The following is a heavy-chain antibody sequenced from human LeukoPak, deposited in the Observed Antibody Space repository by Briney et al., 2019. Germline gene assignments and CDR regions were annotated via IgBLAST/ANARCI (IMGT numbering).Heavy chain of an antibody. CDR2: INPDNGGT. J-gene: IGHJ5*02. V-gene: IGHV1-2*06. Sequence: ASVKVSCKPSGYTFTDYYIHWVRQGPGQGLECMGRINPDNGGTNYAQKFQGRVTMTRDTSIRTVYMDLSRLRSDDTAVFYCTREARVGNWFDPWGQGTQVTVSS. CDR1: GYTFTDYY. D-gene: IGHD2-2*01. CDR3: TREARVGNWFDP.